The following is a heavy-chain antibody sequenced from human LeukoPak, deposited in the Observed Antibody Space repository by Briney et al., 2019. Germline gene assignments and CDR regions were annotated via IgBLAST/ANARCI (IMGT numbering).Heavy chain of an antibody. D-gene: IGHD2-2*01. CDR2: VDPEDGET. CDR3: ASPRALYCSSTSCQTANGAFDI. V-gene: IGHV1-69-2*01. CDR1: GYTFTDYY. J-gene: IGHJ3*02. Sequence: ASVKVSCKVSGYTFTDYYMHWVQQAPGKGLEWVGLVDPEDGETIYAEKSQGRVTITADTSTDTAYMELSSLRSEDTAVYYCASPRALYCSSTSCQTANGAFDIWGQGTMVTVSS.